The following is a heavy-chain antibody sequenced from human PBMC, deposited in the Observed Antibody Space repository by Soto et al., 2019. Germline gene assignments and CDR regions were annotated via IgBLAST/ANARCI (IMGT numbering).Heavy chain of an antibody. J-gene: IGHJ4*02. V-gene: IGHV3-66*01. CDR2: TYSGGST. Sequence: GGSLRLSCAASGFTVSSKYMSWVRQAPGKGLEWVSVTYSGGSTYFADSVKGRFTISRDNSKNTLSLQMNSLRAEDTAVYYCATARLGAIAEFDFWGQGTLVTVSS. D-gene: IGHD2-2*01. CDR1: GFTVSSKY. CDR3: ATARLGAIAEFDF.